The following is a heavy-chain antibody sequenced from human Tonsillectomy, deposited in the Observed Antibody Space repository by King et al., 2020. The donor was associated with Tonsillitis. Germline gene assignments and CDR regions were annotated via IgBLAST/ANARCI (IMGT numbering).Heavy chain of an antibody. CDR2: ISAYNGNT. CDR1: GYTFTSYG. V-gene: IGHV1-18*04. J-gene: IGHJ3*02. D-gene: IGHD3-22*01. CDR3: ARDCGDSSGYYTLDAFDI. Sequence: QLVQSGAEVKKPGASVKVSCQASGYTFTSYGISWVRPAPGQGLEWMGWISAYNGNTNYAQKLQGRVTMTTDTSTSTAYMELRGLRSDDTAVYYCARDCGDSSGYYTLDAFDIWGQGTMVTVSS.